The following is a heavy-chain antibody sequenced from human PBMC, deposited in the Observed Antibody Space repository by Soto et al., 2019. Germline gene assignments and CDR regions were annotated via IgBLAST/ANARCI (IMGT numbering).Heavy chain of an antibody. CDR2: TYYRSTWHY. CDR1: GDSVSSNSAA. Sequence: SQTLSLTCVISGDSVSSNSAAWNWIRQSPSGGLEWVGRTYYRSTWHYDYAVSMKSRLTINPDTSKNQFSLQLSSVTPEDTAVYYCARATHQYGSLDYWGQGTLVTVSS. V-gene: IGHV6-1*01. J-gene: IGHJ4*02. D-gene: IGHD3-10*01. CDR3: ARATHQYGSLDY.